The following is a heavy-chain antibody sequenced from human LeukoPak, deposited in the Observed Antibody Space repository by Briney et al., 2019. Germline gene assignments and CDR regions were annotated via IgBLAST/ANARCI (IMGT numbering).Heavy chain of an antibody. Sequence: TSETLSLTCTVSGGSISSGSDYCSWIRQTAGKGLEWIGRSYSSGSTNYNPSLKSRVSISVDTSKNQFSLNLSSVTAADTAVYYCVRHRYFGGNFADYWGQGILVTVSS. V-gene: IGHV4-61*02. CDR3: VRHRYFGGNFADY. D-gene: IGHD4-23*01. CDR1: GGSISSGSDY. CDR2: SYSSGST. J-gene: IGHJ4*02.